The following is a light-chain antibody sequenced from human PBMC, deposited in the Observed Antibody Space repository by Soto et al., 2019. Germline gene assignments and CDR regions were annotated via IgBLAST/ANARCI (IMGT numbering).Light chain of an antibody. Sequence: QSVLTQPPSASGTPGQRVTISCAGSNSNIGSNNVYWYQQLPGTAPKLLIYKVNQRPSGVPDRFAGSKSGTSASLAISGLRSEDAADYYCAVWDDSLKGVFGGGTKHTVL. CDR1: NSNIGSNN. J-gene: IGLJ3*02. CDR2: KVN. V-gene: IGLV1-47*01. CDR3: AVWDDSLKGV.